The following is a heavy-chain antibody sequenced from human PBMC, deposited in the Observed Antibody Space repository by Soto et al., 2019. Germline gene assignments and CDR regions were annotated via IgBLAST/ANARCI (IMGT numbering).Heavy chain of an antibody. CDR3: ARRPGTGLTLGNYFHNYMDV. Sequence: SETLSLTCTVSGGSISGGNYFWGWIRQPPGQGLEWIGSIFYSGTTHYNPSLKSRVTISVDTSKKHFSLKLTSVTAADTAVYYCARRPGTGLTLGNYFHNYMDVWGKGTTVTVSS. J-gene: IGHJ6*03. CDR1: GGSISGGNYF. CDR2: IFYSGTT. D-gene: IGHD1-1*01. V-gene: IGHV4-39*02.